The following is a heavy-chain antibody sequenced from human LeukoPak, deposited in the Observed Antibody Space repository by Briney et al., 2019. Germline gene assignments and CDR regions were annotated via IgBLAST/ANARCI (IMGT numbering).Heavy chain of an antibody. CDR2: IYYSGST. D-gene: IGHD2-15*01. V-gene: IGHV4-59*01. CDR1: GGPISSYY. J-gene: IGHJ4*02. Sequence: PSETLSLTCTVSGGPISSYYWSWIRQPPGKGLEWIGYIYYSGSTNYNPSFKSRVTISVDTSKNQFSLKLSSVTAADTAVYYCARTNCSGGSCYSDYWGQGTLVTVSS. CDR3: ARTNCSGGSCYSDY.